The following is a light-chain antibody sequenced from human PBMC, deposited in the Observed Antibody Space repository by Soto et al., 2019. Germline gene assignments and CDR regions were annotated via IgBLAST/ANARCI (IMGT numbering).Light chain of an antibody. CDR3: QHYNSYLEA. CDR1: QTISTW. CDR2: DAS. J-gene: IGKJ1*01. V-gene: IGKV1-5*01. Sequence: DIQVTQSPHTLSASVGERVTLTCRASQTISTWMAWYQQKPGKAPKLLVYDASTLQSGVASRFSGSGSGTEFTLTISSLQPDDFATYYCQHYNSYLEAFGQGTKVDI.